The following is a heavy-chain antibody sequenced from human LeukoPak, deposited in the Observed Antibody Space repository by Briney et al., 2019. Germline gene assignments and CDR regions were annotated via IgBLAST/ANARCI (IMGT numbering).Heavy chain of an antibody. CDR1: GYTFTGYY. CDR2: INPNSGGT. J-gene: IGHJ5*02. Sequence: ASVKVSCKASGYTFTGYYMHWVRQAPGQGLEWMGWINPNSGGTNYAQKFQGRVTMTRDMSISTAYMELSRLRSDDTAVYYCARDRSIAARRAVHWFDPWGQGTLVTVSS. CDR3: ARDRSIAARRAVHWFDP. V-gene: IGHV1-2*02. D-gene: IGHD6-6*01.